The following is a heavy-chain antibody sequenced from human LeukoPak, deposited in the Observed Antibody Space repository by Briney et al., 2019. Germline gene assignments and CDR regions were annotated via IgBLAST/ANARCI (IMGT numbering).Heavy chain of an antibody. V-gene: IGHV3-30*04. J-gene: IGHJ4*02. D-gene: IGHD3-10*01. CDR3: ARGQVVRGVTDY. CDR2: ISYDGSNK. Sequence: GGSLRLSCAASGFTFSSYAMSWVRQAPGKGLEWVAVISYDGSNKYYADSVKGRFTISRDNSKNTLYLQMNSLRAEDTAVYYCARGQVVRGVTDYWGQGTLVTVSS. CDR1: GFTFSSYA.